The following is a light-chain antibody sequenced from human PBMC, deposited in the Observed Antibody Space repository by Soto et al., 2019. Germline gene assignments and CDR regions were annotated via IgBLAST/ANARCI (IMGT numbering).Light chain of an antibody. J-gene: IGLJ2*01. CDR3: AAWDDSRYGVV. CDR1: NSNIGSNN. V-gene: IGLV1-44*01. Sequence: QSVLTQSPSASGTPGQRVTIACSGSNSNIGSNNVNWYRHVPGTAPKLLIFRSDQRPSGVPDRFSGSRSGTSASLVINGRQSGDEAHYYCAAWDDSRYGVVFGGGTKLTVL. CDR2: RSD.